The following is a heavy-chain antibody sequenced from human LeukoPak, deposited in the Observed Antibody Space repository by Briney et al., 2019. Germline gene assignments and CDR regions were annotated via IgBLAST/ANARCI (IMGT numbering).Heavy chain of an antibody. CDR2: IWYDGSNK. V-gene: IGHV3-33*01. D-gene: IGHD1-7*01. CDR1: GFTFSNYG. CDR3: ARELPPVVNYRFDH. Sequence: GGSLRLSCAASGFTFSNYGMHWVRQAPGKGLEWVAVIWYDGSNKYCADSVKGRFTISRDNSKNTLYLQINSLRAEDTAMYCCARELPPVVNYRFDHWGQGTLVTVSS. J-gene: IGHJ5*02.